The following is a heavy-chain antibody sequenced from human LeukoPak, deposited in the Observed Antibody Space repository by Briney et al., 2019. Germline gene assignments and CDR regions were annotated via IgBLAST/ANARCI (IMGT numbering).Heavy chain of an antibody. CDR3: ASERRPYSGYNDLAFDI. CDR2: ISTSSSYI. D-gene: IGHD5-12*01. CDR1: GFTFSSYT. J-gene: IGHJ3*02. Sequence: GGSLRLSCAASGFTFSSYTMNWVRQAPGKGLEWVSFISTSSSYIYYADSVKGRFTISRDNAKNSLYLQMNSLRAEDTAVYYCASERRPYSGYNDLAFDIWGQGTMVTVSS. V-gene: IGHV3-21*01.